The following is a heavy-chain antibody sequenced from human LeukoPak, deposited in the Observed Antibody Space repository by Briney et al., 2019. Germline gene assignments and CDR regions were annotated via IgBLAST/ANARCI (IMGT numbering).Heavy chain of an antibody. CDR3: ARAAGYCSGGSCLNWFDP. CDR2: IYTSGST. J-gene: IGHJ5*02. V-gene: IGHV4-4*07. CDR1: GGSISSYY. Sequence: SETLSLTCTVSGGSISSYYWSWIRQPAGKGLEWIGRIYTSGSTNYNPSLKSRVTMSVDTSKNQFSLKLSSVTAADTAVYYCARAAGYCSGGSCLNWFDPWGQGTLVTVSS. D-gene: IGHD2-15*01.